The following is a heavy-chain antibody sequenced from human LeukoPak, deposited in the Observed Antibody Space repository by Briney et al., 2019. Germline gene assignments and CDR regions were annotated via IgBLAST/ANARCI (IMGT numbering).Heavy chain of an antibody. V-gene: IGHV4-4*07. CDR2: IYTSGST. D-gene: IGHD6-13*01. CDR3: AGALGSSSNR. Sequence: SKTLSLTCTVSGGSINNYHWNWIRQPAGKGLEWIGHIYTSGSTDYNPSLKSRVTISQDKSKDQFSLELTSLTAADTAVYYCAGALGSSSNRWGQGTLVTVSS. J-gene: IGHJ4*02. CDR1: GGSINNYH.